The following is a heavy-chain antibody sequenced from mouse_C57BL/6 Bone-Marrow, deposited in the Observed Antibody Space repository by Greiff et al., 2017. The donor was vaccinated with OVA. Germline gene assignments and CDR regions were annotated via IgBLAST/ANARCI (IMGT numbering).Heavy chain of an antibody. Sequence: DVKLVESGGGLVQPGGSLKLSCAASGFTFSDYYMYWVRQTPEQRLEWVAYISNGGGSTYYPDTVKGRFTISRDNAKNTLYLQMSRLKSEDTAMYYCARPYAMDYWYQGTAVTVSA. CDR3: ARPYAMDY. V-gene: IGHV5-12*01. J-gene: IGHJ4*01. CDR1: GFTFSDYY. CDR2: ISNGGGST.